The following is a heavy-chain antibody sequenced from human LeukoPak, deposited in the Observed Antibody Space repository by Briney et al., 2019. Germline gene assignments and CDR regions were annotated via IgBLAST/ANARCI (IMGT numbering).Heavy chain of an antibody. V-gene: IGHV3-48*04. CDR3: AELGITMIGGV. CDR1: GFTLTNAW. J-gene: IGHJ6*04. CDR2: ISSSGSTI. D-gene: IGHD3-10*02. Sequence: GGCLRLSCEPSGFTLTNAWMNCVRQAPGRGLGWVSYISSSGSTIYYADSVKGRFTISRDNAKNSLYLQMNSLRAEDTAVYYCAELGITMIGGVWGKGTTVTISS.